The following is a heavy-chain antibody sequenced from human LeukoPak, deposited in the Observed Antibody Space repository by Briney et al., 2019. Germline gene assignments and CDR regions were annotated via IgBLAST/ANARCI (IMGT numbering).Heavy chain of an antibody. CDR3: TNDPWRRPGY. CDR2: IRSKAYGGTT. J-gene: IGHJ4*02. CDR1: GFRFGDYA. Sequence: PGRSLRLSCTTSGFRFGDYAMSWVRQAPGKGLEWVGFIRSKAYGGTTGYAASVKGRLTISRDDSKSIAYLQMDSLKTEDTAVYYCTNDPWRRPGYWGPGTLVTVSS. V-gene: IGHV3-49*04. D-gene: IGHD1-1*01.